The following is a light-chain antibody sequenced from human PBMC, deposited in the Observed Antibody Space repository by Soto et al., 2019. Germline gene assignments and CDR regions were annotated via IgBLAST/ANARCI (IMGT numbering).Light chain of an antibody. CDR3: LQGTPGPFT. Sequence: DVVVTQSPLTLSVTLGQPASISCRCSQSLVWSDGVTYLTWFHQRPGQSPRRLIYKVSNLDSGVXDXXSGSGSGTYFTLKISRVEAEDVGLYYCLQGTPGPFTFGQGTRLEIK. CDR1: QSLVWSDGVTY. J-gene: IGKJ5*01. V-gene: IGKV2D-30*01. CDR2: KVS.